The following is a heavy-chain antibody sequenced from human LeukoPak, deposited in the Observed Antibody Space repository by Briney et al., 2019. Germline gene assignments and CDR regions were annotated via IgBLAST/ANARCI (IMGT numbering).Heavy chain of an antibody. CDR3: ARDTPYYYDSSGYYDYYFDY. CDR1: GGSVNSNNW. D-gene: IGHD3-22*01. V-gene: IGHV4-4*02. J-gene: IGHJ4*02. CDR2: TYHSGST. Sequence: PSGTLSLTCAVSGGSVNSNNWWSWVRQSPEKGLEWIGETYHSGSTNYNPSLKSRVTISVDTSKNQFSLKLSSVTAADTAVYYCARDTPYYYDSSGYYDYYFDYWGQGTLVTVSS.